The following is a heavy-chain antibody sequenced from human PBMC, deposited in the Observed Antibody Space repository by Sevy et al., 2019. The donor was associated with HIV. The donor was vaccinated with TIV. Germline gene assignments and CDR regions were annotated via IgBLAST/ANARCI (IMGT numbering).Heavy chain of an antibody. V-gene: IGHV4-30-4*01. CDR1: GGSISSGDYY. J-gene: IGHJ6*02. Sequence: SETLSLTCTVSGGSISSGDYYWSWIRQPPGKGLEWIGYNYYSGSTYYNPSLKSRVTISVDTSKNQFSLKLSSVTAADTAVYYCARETRITIFGVVGGMDVWGQGTTVTVSS. CDR2: NYYSGST. CDR3: ARETRITIFGVVGGMDV. D-gene: IGHD3-3*01.